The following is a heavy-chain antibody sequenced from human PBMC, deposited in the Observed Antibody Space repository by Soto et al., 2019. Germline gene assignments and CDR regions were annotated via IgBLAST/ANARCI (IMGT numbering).Heavy chain of an antibody. D-gene: IGHD5-12*01. Sequence: AQLVESGGGLVQPGGPLRLSCAASGFTFSGYWMHWVRQAPERGLVWVSRINGDGTTTHYADSVKGRFTISRDNAKNTLYLQMNSLRAEDTAVYSCVRSREGYNLVADYWGQGTLVTVSS. CDR2: INGDGTTT. V-gene: IGHV3-74*01. CDR1: GFTFSGYW. CDR3: VRSREGYNLVADY. J-gene: IGHJ4*02.